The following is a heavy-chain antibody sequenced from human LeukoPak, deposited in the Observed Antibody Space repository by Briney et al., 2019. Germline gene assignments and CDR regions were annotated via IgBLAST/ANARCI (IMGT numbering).Heavy chain of an antibody. V-gene: IGHV4-61*01. Sequence: SETLSLTCSVSGGSVSSGNYYWSWIRQPPGRGLEWIAYIFYTGSTNYNPSLKSRVTMSVDTSKNQFSLKLSSVTAADTAVYYCAREPGFDSSGYLNWFDPWGQGTLVTVSS. D-gene: IGHD3-22*01. J-gene: IGHJ5*02. CDR3: AREPGFDSSGYLNWFDP. CDR1: GGSVSSGNYY. CDR2: IFYTGST.